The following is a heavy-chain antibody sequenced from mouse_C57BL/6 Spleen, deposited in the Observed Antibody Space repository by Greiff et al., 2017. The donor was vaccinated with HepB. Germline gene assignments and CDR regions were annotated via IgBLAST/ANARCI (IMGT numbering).Heavy chain of an antibody. CDR1: GYTFTSYW. V-gene: IGHV1-52*01. J-gene: IGHJ1*03. CDR3: AREESRGYFGV. Sequence: QVQLRHPGAELVRPGSSVKLSCKASGYTFTSYWMHWVKQRPIQGLEWIGNIDPSDSETHYNQKFKDKATLTVDKSSSTAYMQLSSLTSEDSAVYYCAREESRGYFGVWGTGTTVTVSS. CDR2: IDPSDSET.